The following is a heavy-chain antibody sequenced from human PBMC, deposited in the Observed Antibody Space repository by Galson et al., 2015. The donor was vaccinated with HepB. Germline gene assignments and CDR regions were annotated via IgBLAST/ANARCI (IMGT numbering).Heavy chain of an antibody. CDR2: FDPEDGET. V-gene: IGHV1-24*01. J-gene: IGHJ4*02. CDR3: ATVYDFWSGSNLFDY. Sequence: SVKVSCKVSGYTLTELSMHWVRQAPGKGLEWMGGFDPEDGETIYAQKFQGRVTMTEDTSTDTAYMELSSLRSEDTAVYYCATVYDFWSGSNLFDYRGQGTLVTVSS. D-gene: IGHD3-3*01. CDR1: GYTLTELS.